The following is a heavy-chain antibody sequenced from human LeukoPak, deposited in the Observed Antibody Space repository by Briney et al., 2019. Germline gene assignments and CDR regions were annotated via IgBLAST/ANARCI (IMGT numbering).Heavy chain of an antibody. J-gene: IGHJ4*02. D-gene: IGHD1-26*01. CDR3: ARGVGYSGSYFGY. V-gene: IGHV4-30-2*01. Sequence: SQTLSLTCTVSGGSISSGGYYWSWIRQPPGKGLEWIGYIYHSGSTYYNPSLKSRVTIPVDTSKNQFSLKLSSVTAADTAVYYCARGVGYSGSYFGYWGQGTLVTVSS. CDR1: GGSISSGGYY. CDR2: IYHSGST.